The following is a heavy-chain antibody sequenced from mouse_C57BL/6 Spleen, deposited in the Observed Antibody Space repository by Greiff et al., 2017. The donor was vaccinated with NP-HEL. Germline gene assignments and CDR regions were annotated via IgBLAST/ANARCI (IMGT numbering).Heavy chain of an antibody. J-gene: IGHJ2*01. D-gene: IGHD1-1*01. CDR3: ASPSYGSSYGYFDY. CDR2: IYPGDGDT. Sequence: VQLQQSGAELVKPGASVKISCKASGYAFSSYWMNWVKQRPGKGLEWIGQIYPGDGDTNYNGKFKGKATLTADKSSSTAYMQLSSLTSEDSAVYFCASPSYGSSYGYFDYWGQGTTLTVSS. V-gene: IGHV1-80*01. CDR1: GYAFSSYW.